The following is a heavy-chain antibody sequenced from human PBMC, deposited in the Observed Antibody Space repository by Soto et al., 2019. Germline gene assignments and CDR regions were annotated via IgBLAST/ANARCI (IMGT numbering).Heavy chain of an antibody. CDR2: IVGFSGNT. D-gene: IGHD3-22*01. CDR1: GFSFSRSA. J-gene: IGHJ3*02. V-gene: IGHV1-58*01. Sequence: QMRLVQSGPEVRRPGASVKVSCKASGFSFSRSAVHWVRQARGQGLEWIGWIVGFSGNTNYAQRVHQRLCFTRDLSTSTVYMELYNLTSDDTAIYFCAADNSGYLDSAFDIWGQGTAVIVSS. CDR3: AADNSGYLDSAFDI.